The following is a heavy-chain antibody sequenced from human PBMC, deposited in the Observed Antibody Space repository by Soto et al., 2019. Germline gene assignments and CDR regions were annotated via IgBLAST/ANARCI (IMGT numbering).Heavy chain of an antibody. CDR2: SYYSGST. CDR1: GGSISSGGYY. J-gene: IGHJ5*02. CDR3: ARRSIAAAGWWFDP. D-gene: IGHD6-13*01. V-gene: IGHV4-31*03. Sequence: QVQLQESGPGLVKPSQTLSLTCTVSGGSISSGGYYWSWIRQHPGKGLEWIGYSYYSGSTYYNPSLKSRVNISVDTSKNQFSLKLSSVTAADTAVYYCARRSIAAAGWWFDPWGQGTLVTVSS.